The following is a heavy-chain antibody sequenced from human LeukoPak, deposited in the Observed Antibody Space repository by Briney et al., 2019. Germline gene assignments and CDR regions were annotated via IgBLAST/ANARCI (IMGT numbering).Heavy chain of an antibody. CDR2: INHSGST. J-gene: IGHJ5*02. V-gene: IGHV4-34*01. CDR3: ARRGFYYYGSGRYYWFDP. Sequence: KPSETLSLTCAVYGGSFSGYYWSWIRQPPGKGLEWIGEINHSGSTNYNPSLKSRVTISVDTSKNQFSLKLSSVTAADTAVYYCARRGFYYYGSGRYYWFDPWGQGTLVTVSS. CDR1: GGSFSGYY. D-gene: IGHD3-10*01.